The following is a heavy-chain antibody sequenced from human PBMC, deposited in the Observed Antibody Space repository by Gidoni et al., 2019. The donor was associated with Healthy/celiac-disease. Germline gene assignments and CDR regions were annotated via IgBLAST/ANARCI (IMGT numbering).Heavy chain of an antibody. D-gene: IGHD2-15*01. J-gene: IGHJ6*02. Sequence: QLQLQESGPGLVKPSETLSLTCTVSGGSISSSSYSWGWIRQPPGKGRGWIGIIYYSGITYYNPSLKSRVTISVETSKNQFSLKLSSVTAADTAGYYCARRQDEVEEIGMDVWGQGTTVTVSS. CDR1: GGSISSSSYS. V-gene: IGHV4-39*01. CDR2: IYYSGIT. CDR3: ARRQDEVEEIGMDV.